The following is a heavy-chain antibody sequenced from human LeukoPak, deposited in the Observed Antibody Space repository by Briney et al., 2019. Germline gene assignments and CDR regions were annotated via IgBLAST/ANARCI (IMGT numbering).Heavy chain of an antibody. V-gene: IGHV1-2*02. J-gene: IGHJ4*02. CDR1: GYTFTGYY. CDR2: INPNSGGT. Sequence: ASVKVSCKASGYTFTGYYMHWVRQAPGQGLEWMGWINPNSGGTNYAQKFQGRVTMTRDTSISTAYMELSRLRSDDTAVYYCARELSSWYPHFDHWGQGTLVTVSS. CDR3: ARELSSWYPHFDH. D-gene: IGHD6-13*01.